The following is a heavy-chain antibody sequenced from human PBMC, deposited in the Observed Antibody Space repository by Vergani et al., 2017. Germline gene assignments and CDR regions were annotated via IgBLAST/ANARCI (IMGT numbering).Heavy chain of an antibody. CDR3: ARGGYSYGYGFDY. J-gene: IGHJ4*02. CDR2: ISSSSSTI. Sequence: EVQLVESGGGLVQPGGSLRLSCAASGFPFSSYSMNWVRPAPGKGLEWVSYISSSSSTIYYADSVKGRFTISRDNAKNALYLQMNSLRAEDTAVYYCARGGYSYGYGFDYWGQGTLVTVSS. CDR1: GFPFSSYS. V-gene: IGHV3-48*04. D-gene: IGHD5-18*01.